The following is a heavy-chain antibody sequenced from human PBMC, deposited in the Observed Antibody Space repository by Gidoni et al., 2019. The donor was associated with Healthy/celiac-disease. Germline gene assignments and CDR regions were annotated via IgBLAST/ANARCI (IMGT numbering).Heavy chain of an antibody. V-gene: IGHV4-31*03. CDR1: GDSISSGGYY. CDR2: IYYSGST. D-gene: IGHD6-19*01. J-gene: IGHJ5*02. Sequence: QVQLQESGPGLVKPSQTLSLTCTVAGDSISSGGYYWTWIRQHPGKGLEWIGYIYYSGSTYYNPFLRSRVTISVDTSKNQFSLKLSSVTAADTAVYFCARETDLSVVAGAFDPWGQGTLVTVSS. CDR3: ARETDLSVVAGAFDP.